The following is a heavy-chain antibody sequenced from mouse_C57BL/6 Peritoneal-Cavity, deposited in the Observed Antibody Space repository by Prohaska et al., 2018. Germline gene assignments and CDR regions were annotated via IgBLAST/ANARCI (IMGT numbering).Heavy chain of an antibody. V-gene: IGHV2-2*01. CDR3: SRRGVANTYLDY. J-gene: IGHJ2*01. CDR2: IWSGGST. D-gene: IGHD1-1*01. Sequence: GKGLEWLGVIWSGGSTDYNADFISRLSISKDNSKSQVFFKMNSLQADDTAIYYCSRRGVANTYLDYSGQGNTRTVYS.